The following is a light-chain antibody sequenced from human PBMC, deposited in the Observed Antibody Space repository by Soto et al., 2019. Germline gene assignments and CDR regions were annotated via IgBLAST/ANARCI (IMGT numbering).Light chain of an antibody. Sequence: EIAMTQSPATLSVSPGQRATLSCRASQNVNSNLAWYQQKPGHAPSLLMYNVSTRATGFAARFSGSGSGTEFTLTISSLQSEDSAIYYCQQYNTLNTFGQGTKLEIK. CDR2: NVS. J-gene: IGKJ2*01. V-gene: IGKV3-15*01. CDR1: QNVNSN. CDR3: QQYNTLNT.